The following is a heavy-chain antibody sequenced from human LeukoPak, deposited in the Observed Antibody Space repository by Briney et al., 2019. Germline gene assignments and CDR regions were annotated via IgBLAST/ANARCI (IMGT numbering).Heavy chain of an antibody. V-gene: IGHV1-69*05. CDR2: IIPIFGTA. CDR1: GGTFSSYA. D-gene: IGHD2-15*01. CDR3: ASLMGGYCSGGSCPAYFDY. Sequence: SVKVSCKASGGTFSSYAISWVRQAPGQGLEWMGGIIPIFGTANYAQKFQGRVTITTDESTSTAYMELSSLRSEDTAVYYCASLMGGYCSGGSCPAYFDYWAREPWSPSPQ. J-gene: IGHJ4*02.